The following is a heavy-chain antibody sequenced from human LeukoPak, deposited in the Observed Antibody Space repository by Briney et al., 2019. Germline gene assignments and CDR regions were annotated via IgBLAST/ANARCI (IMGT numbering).Heavy chain of an antibody. V-gene: IGHV1-18*01. CDR2: ISAYNGNT. CDR1: GYTFTSYG. CDR3: ARDYYDSSGYYVPGSFDY. J-gene: IGHJ4*02. Sequence: ASVKVSCKASGYTFTSYGISWARQAPGQGLEWMGWISAYNGNTNYAQKLQGRITMTTDTSTSTAYMELRSLRSDDTAVYYCARDYYDSSGYYVPGSFDYWGQGTLVTVSS. D-gene: IGHD3-22*01.